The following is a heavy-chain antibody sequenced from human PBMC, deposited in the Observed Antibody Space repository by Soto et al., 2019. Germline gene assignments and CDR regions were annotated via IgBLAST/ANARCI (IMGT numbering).Heavy chain of an antibody. J-gene: IGHJ4*02. CDR3: AREDFRAVTPDY. Sequence: QVQLQESGPGLLKPSQTLSLTCTVSGGSVSSGDYYWSWIRQPPGKGLEWIGYIYYSGSTYYNPSLKSRVTISVHTSKNQFSLKLSSVTAADTAVYYCAREDFRAVTPDYWGQGTLVTVSS. CDR1: GGSVSSGDYY. D-gene: IGHD4-17*01. CDR2: IYYSGST. V-gene: IGHV4-30-4*01.